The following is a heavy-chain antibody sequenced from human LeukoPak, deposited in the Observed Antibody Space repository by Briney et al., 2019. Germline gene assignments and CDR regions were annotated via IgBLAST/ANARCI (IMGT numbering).Heavy chain of an antibody. V-gene: IGHV4-39*07. CDR3: AREVGYYYDSSGYYYFDY. Sequence: PETLSLTCTVSGGSISSSSYYWGWVRQPPGKGLEWIGSIYYSGSTYYNPSLKSRVTISVDTSKNQFSLKLSSVTAADTAVYYCAREVGYYYDSSGYYYFDYWGQGTLVTVSS. J-gene: IGHJ4*02. CDR2: IYYSGST. D-gene: IGHD3-22*01. CDR1: GGSISSSSYY.